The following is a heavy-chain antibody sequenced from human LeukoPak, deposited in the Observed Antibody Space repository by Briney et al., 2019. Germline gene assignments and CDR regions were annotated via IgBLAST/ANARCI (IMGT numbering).Heavy chain of an antibody. CDR1: GFSLSTSGVG. D-gene: IGHD3-9*01. Sequence: SGPTLVKPTQTLTLTCTFSGFSLSTSGVGVGWIRQPPGKALEWLALIYWDDDKRYSPSLKSRLTITKDTSKNQVALTMTNMDPVDTATYYCAHIPFYDILTGYYHFDYWGQGTLVTVSS. CDR3: AHIPFYDILTGYYHFDY. J-gene: IGHJ4*02. V-gene: IGHV2-5*02. CDR2: IYWDDDK.